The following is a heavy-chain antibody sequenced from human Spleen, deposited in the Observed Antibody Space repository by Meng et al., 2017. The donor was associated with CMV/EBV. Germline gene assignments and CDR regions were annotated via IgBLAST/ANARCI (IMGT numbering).Heavy chain of an antibody. CDR3: AKEGLDSPMPTKDY. V-gene: IGHV4-31*03. CDR1: GGSISSDGYF. D-gene: IGHD2-2*01. CDR2: LYYTGST. Sequence: SETLSLTCSVSGGSISSDGYFWSWIRQHPGRGLEWIGYLYYTGSTSYNPSLESRVTISVDTSKNQFSLRLSSVTAADTAVYFCAKEGLDSPMPTKDYWGQGTLVTVSS. J-gene: IGHJ4*02.